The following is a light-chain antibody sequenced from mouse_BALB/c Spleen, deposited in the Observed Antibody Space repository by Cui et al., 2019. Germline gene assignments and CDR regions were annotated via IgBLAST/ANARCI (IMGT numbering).Light chain of an antibody. CDR3: QQWSSNPPT. CDR2: LTS. V-gene: IGKV4-68*01. Sequence: QIVLTQSPALMSASPGEKVTMTCSASSSVSYMLGYQQQPRSTPKPLIYLTSNLASGGPARFSGSGSGASYSLTISSMEAEDAATYYCQQWSSNPPTFGGGTKLEIK. CDR1: SSVSY. J-gene: IGKJ2*01.